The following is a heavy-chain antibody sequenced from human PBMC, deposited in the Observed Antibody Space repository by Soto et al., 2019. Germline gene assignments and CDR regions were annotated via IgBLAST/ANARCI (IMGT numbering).Heavy chain of an antibody. Sequence: GGSLRLSCAASGFTFSSYSMNWVRQAPGKGLEWVSYISSSSSTIYYADSVKGRFTISRDNAKNSLYLQMSSLRAEDSALYFCVRDRDYYDGRGYASPGDAFDVWGQGTVVTVSS. D-gene: IGHD3-22*01. CDR1: GFTFSSYS. J-gene: IGHJ3*01. V-gene: IGHV3-48*01. CDR2: ISSSSSTI. CDR3: VRDRDYYDGRGYASPGDAFDV.